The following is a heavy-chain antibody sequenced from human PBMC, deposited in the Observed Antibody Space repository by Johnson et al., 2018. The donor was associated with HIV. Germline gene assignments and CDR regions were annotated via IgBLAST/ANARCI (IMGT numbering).Heavy chain of an antibody. Sequence: VQLVESGGALVQPGRSLRLSCAASGFTFDDFAVSWVRQVPGRGLEWVSGFYWSGGNTGYADSVKGRFTISRDNAKNSLYLQMNSLRVEDTALYYCAREGARNAFDIWGQGTMVTVSS. D-gene: IGHD3-16*01. CDR1: GFTFDDFA. J-gene: IGHJ3*02. CDR2: FYWSGGNT. CDR3: AREGARNAFDI. V-gene: IGHV3-20*04.